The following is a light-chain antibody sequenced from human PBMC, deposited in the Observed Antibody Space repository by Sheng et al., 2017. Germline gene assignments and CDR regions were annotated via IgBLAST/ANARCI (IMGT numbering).Light chain of an antibody. Sequence: EIVLTQSPATLSLSPGERATLSCRASQSVSSYLAWYQQKPGQAPRLLIYDASNRATGIPARFSGSGSGTDFTLTISSLEPEDFAVYYCQQRSNWPRTFGQGDQAGDQT. CDR1: QSVSSY. J-gene: IGKJ2*01. CDR2: DAS. V-gene: IGKV3-11*01. CDR3: QQRSNWPRT.